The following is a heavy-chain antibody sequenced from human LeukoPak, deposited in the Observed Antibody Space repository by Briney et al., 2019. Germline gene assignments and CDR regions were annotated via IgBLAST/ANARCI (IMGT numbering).Heavy chain of an antibody. CDR2: ISGDGGST. D-gene: IGHD3-22*01. CDR3: AKDTYYYDSSGYSRYFDL. J-gene: IGHJ2*01. V-gene: IGHV3-43*02. CDR1: GFTFDDYA. Sequence: GGSLRLSCAASGFTFDDYAMHWVRQAPGKGLEWVSLISGDGGSTYYADSVKGRFTISRDNSKNSLYLQMNSLRTEDTALYCCAKDTYYYDSSGYSRYFDLWGRGTLVTVSS.